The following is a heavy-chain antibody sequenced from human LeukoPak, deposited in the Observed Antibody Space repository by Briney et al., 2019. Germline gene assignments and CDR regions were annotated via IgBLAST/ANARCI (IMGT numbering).Heavy chain of an antibody. V-gene: IGHV3-23*01. Sequence: GGSLRLSCAASGFTFSSYAMSWVRQAPGRGLEWVSAISGKGCSTYYADSVKGRFTIPREHPKNTLYLHINSQSPEHTAVYYCAKERVQRAFDYWGQGSLVTVSS. CDR2: ISGKGCST. CDR3: AKERVQRAFDY. D-gene: IGHD2-2*01. CDR1: GFTFSSYA. J-gene: IGHJ4*02.